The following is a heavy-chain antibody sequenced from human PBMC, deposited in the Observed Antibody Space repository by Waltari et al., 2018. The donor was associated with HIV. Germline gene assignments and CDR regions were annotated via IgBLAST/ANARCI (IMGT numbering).Heavy chain of an antibody. CDR2: ISYYGDNK. CDR1: RFTFSSYA. Sequence: QVQLVESGGGVVQPGRSLRLSCAASRFTFSSYAMHWVRQAPGKGLGWVGGISYYGDNKYYADSVKGRFTISRDNSKNTLYLQMNSLRAEDTAVYYCAKGASGWSPGYWGQGTLVTVSS. CDR3: AKGASGWSPGY. V-gene: IGHV3-30*18. J-gene: IGHJ4*02. D-gene: IGHD6-19*01.